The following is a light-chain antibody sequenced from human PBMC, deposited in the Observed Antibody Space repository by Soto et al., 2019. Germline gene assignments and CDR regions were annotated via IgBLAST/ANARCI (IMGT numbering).Light chain of an antibody. V-gene: IGKV3-20*01. CDR1: QSISNDY. J-gene: IGKJ4*01. CDR2: GAS. CDR3: QHYVAAPLT. Sequence: EIVLTQSPGTLSLSPGERATLSCRASQSISNDYLAWYQQKSGQAPRLLIYGASSRATGIPDRFGGSGSGTDFTLTISRLEPEDFAVYFCQHYVAAPLTFGGGTKVDIK.